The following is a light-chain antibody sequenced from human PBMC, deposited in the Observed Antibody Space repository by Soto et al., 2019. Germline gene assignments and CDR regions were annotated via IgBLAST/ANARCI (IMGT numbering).Light chain of an antibody. CDR3: SSFTGSSYV. CDR1: SSDVGNNNY. CDR2: DVT. J-gene: IGLJ1*01. V-gene: IGLV2-14*01. Sequence: QSALPQPASVSGSPGQSITISCTGTSSDVGNNNYVSWYQQNPGKAPKVMICDVTDRPSGVSNRFSGSKSGNTASLTISGLQAEDEADYYCSSFTGSSYVFGTGTKVTVL.